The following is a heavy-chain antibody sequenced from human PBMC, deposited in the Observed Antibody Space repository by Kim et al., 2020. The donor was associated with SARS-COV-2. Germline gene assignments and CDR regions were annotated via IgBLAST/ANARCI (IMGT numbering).Heavy chain of an antibody. Sequence: YSLKFQGRDTITRDTSASTAYMELSSLRSEDTAVYYCARDFCSTSCYIDYWGQGALVTVSS. D-gene: IGHD2-2*02. CDR3: ARDFCSTSCYIDY. J-gene: IGHJ4*02. V-gene: IGHV1-3*01.